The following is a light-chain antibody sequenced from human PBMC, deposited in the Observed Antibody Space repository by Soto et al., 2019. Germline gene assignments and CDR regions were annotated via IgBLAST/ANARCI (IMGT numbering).Light chain of an antibody. V-gene: IGKV3-11*01. CDR3: QQRSSWPLT. CDR2: DAS. CDR1: QSVSTY. Sequence: ETVLTQSPATLSLSPGVRAILSCRASQSVSTYLAWYPQKPGQAPRLLISDASNRATGIPARFSGSGSGTDFTLTISSLEPEDFAVYYCQQRSSWPLTFGGGTKVEIK. J-gene: IGKJ4*01.